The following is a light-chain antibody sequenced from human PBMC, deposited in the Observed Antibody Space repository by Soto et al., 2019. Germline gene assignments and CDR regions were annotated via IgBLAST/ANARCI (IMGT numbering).Light chain of an antibody. CDR3: LQYIHYPLT. J-gene: IGKJ4*01. CDR1: QTINRW. V-gene: IGKV1-5*03. CDR2: KAS. Sequence: DIQMTQSPSTLSASVGDRVTITCRASQTINRWLAWYQQKPGKAPKLLIHKASTLQGGVPSRFSGSASETEFPLTISSLQPDDFATYFCLQYIHYPLTFGGGTKVEIK.